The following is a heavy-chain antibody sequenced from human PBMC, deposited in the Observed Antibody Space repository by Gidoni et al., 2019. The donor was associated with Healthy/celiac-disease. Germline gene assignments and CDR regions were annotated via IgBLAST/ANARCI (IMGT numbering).Heavy chain of an antibody. J-gene: IGHJ4*02. CDR2: ISSSSSYI. V-gene: IGHV3-21*01. CDR1: GFTFSRYS. CDR3: ARVEDILTGYYYFDY. D-gene: IGHD3-9*01. Sequence: EVQLVESGGGLVKPGGSLRLSCAASGFTFSRYSMNWVRQAPGKGLEWVSSISSSSSYIYYAYSVKGRFTISRYNAKNSLYLQMNSLRAEDTAVYYCARVEDILTGYYYFDYWGQGTLVTVSS.